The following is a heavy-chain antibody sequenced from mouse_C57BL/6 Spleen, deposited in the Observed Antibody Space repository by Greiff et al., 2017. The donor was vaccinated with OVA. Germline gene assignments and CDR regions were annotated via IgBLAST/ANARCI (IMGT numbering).Heavy chain of an antibody. J-gene: IGHJ2*01. D-gene: IGHD2-1*01. CDR2: ISSGGDYI. CDR1: GFTFSSYA. V-gene: IGHV5-9-1*02. CDR3: TSVYYGNSYYFDY. Sequence: EVQGVESGEGLVKPGGSLKLSCAASGFTFSSYAMSWVRQTPEKRLEWVAYISSGGDYIYYADTVKGRFTISRDNARNTLYLQMSSLKSEDTAMYYCTSVYYGNSYYFDYWGQGTTLTVSS.